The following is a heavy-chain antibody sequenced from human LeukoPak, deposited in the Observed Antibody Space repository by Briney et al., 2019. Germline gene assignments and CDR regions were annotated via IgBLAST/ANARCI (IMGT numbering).Heavy chain of an antibody. Sequence: PSETLSLTCTVSGGSISSGGYYWSWISQHPGKGLERIGYIYYSGSTYYNPSLKSRVTISVDTSKNQFSLKLSSVTAADTAVYYCARVSEYGLHYFDYWGQGTLVTVSS. V-gene: IGHV4-31*03. CDR2: IYYSGST. CDR3: ARVSEYGLHYFDY. CDR1: GGSISSGGYY. J-gene: IGHJ4*02. D-gene: IGHD4/OR15-4a*01.